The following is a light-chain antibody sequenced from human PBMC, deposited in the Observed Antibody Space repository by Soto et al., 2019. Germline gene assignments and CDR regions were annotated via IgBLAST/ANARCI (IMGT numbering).Light chain of an antibody. Sequence: QSVLTQPRSVSGSPGQSVTISCTGTSSDVGGYNYVSWDQQHPGKAPKLMIYDVSKRPSGVPDRFSGSKSGNTASLTISGLQAEDEADYYYCSYAGSYTSVFGGGTKLTVL. CDR3: CSYAGSYTSV. CDR2: DVS. CDR1: SSDVGGYNY. J-gene: IGLJ2*01. V-gene: IGLV2-11*01.